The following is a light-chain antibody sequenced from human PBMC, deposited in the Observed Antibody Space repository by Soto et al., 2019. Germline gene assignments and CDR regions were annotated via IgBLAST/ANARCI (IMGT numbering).Light chain of an antibody. Sequence: EIVLTQSPATLSLSPGERATLSCRASQSVSSYLAWYQQKPGQAPRLLIYDASNRATGIPARFSGSGSGTDFTLTISSLEPADFAVYYCQQYNTWPPITFGQGTRLEIK. CDR1: QSVSSY. CDR2: DAS. V-gene: IGKV3-11*01. CDR3: QQYNTWPPIT. J-gene: IGKJ5*01.